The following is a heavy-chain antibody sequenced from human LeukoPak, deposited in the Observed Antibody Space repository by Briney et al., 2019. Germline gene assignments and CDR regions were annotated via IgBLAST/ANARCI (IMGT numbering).Heavy chain of an antibody. Sequence: SETLSLTCTVSGGSISSYYWSWIRQPPGKGLEWIGYIYYSGSTNYNPSLKSRVTISVDTSKNQFSLKPSSVTAADTAVYYCARAMGRYYDFWSGYYLYNWFDPWGQGTLVTVSS. CDR3: ARAMGRYYDFWSGYYLYNWFDP. V-gene: IGHV4-59*12. J-gene: IGHJ5*02. CDR1: GGSISSYY. CDR2: IYYSGST. D-gene: IGHD3-3*01.